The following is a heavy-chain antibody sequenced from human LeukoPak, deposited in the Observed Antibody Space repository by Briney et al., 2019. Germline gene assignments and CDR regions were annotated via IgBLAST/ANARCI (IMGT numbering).Heavy chain of an antibody. CDR3: ARDLRHSSGWTTLSDP. D-gene: IGHD6-19*01. V-gene: IGHV3-33*01. CDR2: IWYDGSNK. Sequence: PGGSLRLSCAASGFTFSSYGMHWVRQAPGKGLEWVAVIWYDGSNKYYADSVKGRFTISRDNSKNTLYLQMNSLRAEDTAVYYCARDLRHSSGWTTLSDPWGQGTLVTVSS. CDR1: GFTFSSYG. J-gene: IGHJ5*02.